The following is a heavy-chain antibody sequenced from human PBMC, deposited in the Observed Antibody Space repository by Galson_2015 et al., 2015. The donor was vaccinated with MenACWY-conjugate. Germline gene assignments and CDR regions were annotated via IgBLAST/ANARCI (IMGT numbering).Heavy chain of an antibody. CDR3: TTHKLDVWGGLLLHFYMDV. Sequence: SLRLSCAGSAFTFSNTYMSWVRQAPGKGLEWVGRIKSQTDGGKIDYAAPVKGRFTISRDDSKNTLYLQMNSLKIEDTAVYYCTTHKLDVWGGLLLHFYMDVWGKGTTVTVAS. J-gene: IGHJ6*03. V-gene: IGHV3-15*01. CDR2: IKSQTDGGKI. D-gene: IGHD3-16*01. CDR1: AFTFSNTY.